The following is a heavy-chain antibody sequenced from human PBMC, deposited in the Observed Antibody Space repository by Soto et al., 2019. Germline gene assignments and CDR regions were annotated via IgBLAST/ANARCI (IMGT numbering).Heavy chain of an antibody. Sequence: QVQLVESGGGVVQPGRSLRLSCAASGFTFSSYGMHWVRQAPGKGLEWVAVISYDGSNKYYADSVKSRFTISRDNSKNTLYLTMNSLIAEDTAVYYCADDYPTVVKNWYFDLWGRGSLVTVYS. J-gene: IGHJ2*01. CDR2: ISYDGSNK. D-gene: IGHD4-17*01. CDR3: ADDYPTVVKNWYFDL. V-gene: IGHV3-30*18. CDR1: GFTFSSYG.